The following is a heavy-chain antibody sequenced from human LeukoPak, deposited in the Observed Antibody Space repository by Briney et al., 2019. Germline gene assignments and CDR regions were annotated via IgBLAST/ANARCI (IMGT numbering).Heavy chain of an antibody. D-gene: IGHD6-6*01. J-gene: IGHJ4*02. CDR1: GGSFSGYY. CDR2: INHSGST. CDR3: ARDGAARPV. V-gene: IGHV4-34*01. Sequence: SETLSLTCAVYGGSFSGYYWSWIRQPPGKGLEWIGEINHSGSTNYNPSLKSRVTISVDTSKNQFSLKLSSVTAADTAVYYCARDGAARPVWGQGTLVTVSS.